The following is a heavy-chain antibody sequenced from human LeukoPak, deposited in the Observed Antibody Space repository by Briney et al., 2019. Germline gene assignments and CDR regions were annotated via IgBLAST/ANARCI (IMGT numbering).Heavy chain of an antibody. CDR1: GGSISSGGYY. CDR3: ARGSSATVYYFDY. Sequence: PSETLSLTCTVSGGSISSGGYYWSWIRQHPGKGLEWIGYIYYSGSTYYNPSLKSRVTISVDTSKNQFSLKLSSVTAADTAVYYCARGSSATVYYFDYWGQGTLVTVSS. CDR2: IYYSGST. D-gene: IGHD3-3*01. J-gene: IGHJ4*02. V-gene: IGHV4-31*03.